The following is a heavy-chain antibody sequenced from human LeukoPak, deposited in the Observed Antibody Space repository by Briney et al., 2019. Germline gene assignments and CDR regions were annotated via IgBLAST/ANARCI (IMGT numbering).Heavy chain of an antibody. CDR3: ARWGVPAAIRTFDY. CDR1: GGTFSSYA. J-gene: IGHJ4*02. V-gene: IGHV1-69*13. D-gene: IGHD2-2*01. Sequence: SVKVSCKASGGTFSSYAISWVRQAPGQGLEWMGGIIPIFGTANYAQKFQGRVTITADESTSTAYMELSSLRSEDTAVYYCARWGVPAAIRTFDYWGQGTLVTVSS. CDR2: IIPIFGTA.